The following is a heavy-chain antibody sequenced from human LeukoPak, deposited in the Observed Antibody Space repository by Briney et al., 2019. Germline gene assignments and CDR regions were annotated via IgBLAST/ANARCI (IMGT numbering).Heavy chain of an antibody. J-gene: IGHJ5*02. CDR3: ARDSFPYYYGSGSYPNWFDA. V-gene: IGHV3-21*01. Sequence: GGSLRLSCAASGFTFSSYSMNWVRQAPGKGLEWVSSISSSGTYIYSADSMKGRFTISRDNAKNSLYLQMNSLRAEDTAVYYCARDSFPYYYGSGSYPNWFDAWGQGTLVTVSS. CDR2: ISSSGTYI. D-gene: IGHD3-10*01. CDR1: GFTFSSYS.